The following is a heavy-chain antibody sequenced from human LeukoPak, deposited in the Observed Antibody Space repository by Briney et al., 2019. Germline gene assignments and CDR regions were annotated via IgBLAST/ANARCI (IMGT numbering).Heavy chain of an antibody. J-gene: IGHJ6*02. CDR2: ISGSGGST. CDR1: GFTFSSYA. Sequence: GGSLRLSCAASGFTFSSYAMSWVRQAPGKGLEWVSAISGSGGSTYYADSVKGRFTISRDNSKNTLYLQMNSLRAEDTAVYYCAKGRYFDWLDYYGMDVWDQGTTVTVSS. V-gene: IGHV3-23*01. D-gene: IGHD3-9*01. CDR3: AKGRYFDWLDYYGMDV.